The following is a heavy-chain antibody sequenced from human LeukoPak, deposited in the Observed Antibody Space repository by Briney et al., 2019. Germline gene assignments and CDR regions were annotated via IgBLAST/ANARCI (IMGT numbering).Heavy chain of an antibody. CDR1: GYIFKTHG. D-gene: IGHD3-22*01. Sequence: GASVKVSCKASGYIFKTHGITWVRQAPGQGLEWMGWISTYKGNTNYAQKLQGRVTLTTDTSTSKVYMELTRLTPNDTAVYYCAREDYDDRSGYYPSHWGQGTLVTVSS. CDR2: ISTYKGNT. CDR3: AREDYDDRSGYYPSH. J-gene: IGHJ4*02. V-gene: IGHV1-18*01.